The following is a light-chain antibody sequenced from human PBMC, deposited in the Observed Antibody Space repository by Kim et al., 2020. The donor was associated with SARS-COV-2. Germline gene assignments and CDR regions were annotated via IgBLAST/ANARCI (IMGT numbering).Light chain of an antibody. Sequence: ETEMAQSPATLSVPPGEGATLSCRASQSISTNLAWYQHRPGQVPRLLIYGASTRPTGIPARFSGSGYGTEFTLTISSLQSEDFAVYYCQQYNDWPRTFGQGTKLEIK. V-gene: IGKV3-15*01. CDR1: QSISTN. CDR2: GAS. CDR3: QQYNDWPRT. J-gene: IGKJ2*01.